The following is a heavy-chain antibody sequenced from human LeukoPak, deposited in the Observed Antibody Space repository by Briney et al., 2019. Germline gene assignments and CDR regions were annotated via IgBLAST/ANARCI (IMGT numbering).Heavy chain of an antibody. J-gene: IGHJ4*02. V-gene: IGHV3-74*01. Sequence: GGSLRLSCAASGFTFSSYWMHWVRQAPGKGLVWVSRISGDESSTSYADSVKGRFTVSRDNAKNTLFLQMNSLRAEDTAVYYCAGGSTLDRGLVYYWGQGTLVTVSS. CDR1: GFTFSSYW. D-gene: IGHD3-10*01. CDR2: ISGDESST. CDR3: AGGSTLDRGLVYY.